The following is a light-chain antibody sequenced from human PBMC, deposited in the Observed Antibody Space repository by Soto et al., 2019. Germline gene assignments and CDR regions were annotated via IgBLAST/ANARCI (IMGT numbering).Light chain of an antibody. CDR2: EVT. CDR1: SSDVGSYSR. CDR3: ISYTGSSTSYV. V-gene: IGLV2-14*01. J-gene: IGLJ1*01. Sequence: SVLAQPASVSWSPGQSITISCSGTSSDVGSYSRVAWYQQFPGKTPKLIIYEVTYRPSGVSHRFSASKSGNTASLTISGLQAGDEADYYCISYTGSSTSYVFGTGTKVTVL.